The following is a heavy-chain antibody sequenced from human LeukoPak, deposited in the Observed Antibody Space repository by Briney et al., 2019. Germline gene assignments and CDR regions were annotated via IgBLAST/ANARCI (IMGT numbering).Heavy chain of an antibody. CDR3: TRGGFGELYHFDY. Sequence: SVKVSCKASGNSFNKYAITWVRQAPGQGLEWMGEFIPIFGTAKYAKKFQGRVTITADKSTSTAYMNLNSLRSEDTAVYYCTRGGFGELYHFDYWGQGTLVTVSS. J-gene: IGHJ4*02. CDR2: FIPIFGTA. D-gene: IGHD3-10*01. CDR1: GNSFNKYA. V-gene: IGHV1-69*06.